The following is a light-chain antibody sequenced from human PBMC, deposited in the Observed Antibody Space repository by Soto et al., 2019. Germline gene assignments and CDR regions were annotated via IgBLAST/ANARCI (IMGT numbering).Light chain of an antibody. CDR3: SSYTSSSTHWV. CDR1: SSDVGGYNY. V-gene: IGLV2-14*01. CDR2: EVS. J-gene: IGLJ3*02. Sequence: QSALTQPASVSGSPGQSITISCTGTSSDVGGYNYVSWYQQHPAKAPKFMIYEVSNRPSGVSNRFSGSKSGNTASLTISGLHAEDEADYYCSSYTSSSTHWVFGGGTKLTVL.